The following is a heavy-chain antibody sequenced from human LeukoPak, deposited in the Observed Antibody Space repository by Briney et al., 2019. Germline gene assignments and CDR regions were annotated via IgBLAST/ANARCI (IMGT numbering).Heavy chain of an antibody. CDR2: ISYDGSNK. CDR3: ASLDGYFDY. J-gene: IGHJ4*02. Sequence: GGSLRLSCAASGFTFSSYAMHWVRQAPGKGLEWVAVISYDGSNKYYADSVKGRFTISRDNSKNTLYLQMNSLRAEDTAVYYCASLDGYFDYWGQGTLVTVSS. CDR1: GFTFSSYA. V-gene: IGHV3-30-3*01. D-gene: IGHD5-24*01.